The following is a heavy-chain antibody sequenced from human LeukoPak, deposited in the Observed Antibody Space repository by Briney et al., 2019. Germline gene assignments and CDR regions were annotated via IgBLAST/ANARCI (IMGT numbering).Heavy chain of an antibody. CDR1: GFTFNNYA. CDR3: ARGSGSQSYYYYYYYMDV. V-gene: IGHV3-21*01. D-gene: IGHD1-26*01. Sequence: GGSLRLSCAASGFTFNNYALTWVRQTPGKGLECVSAISGDGVSPYYADSVKGRFTISRDNAKNSLYLQMNSLRAEDTAVYYCARGSGSQSYYYYYYYMDVWGKGTTVTVSS. CDR2: ISGDGVSP. J-gene: IGHJ6*03.